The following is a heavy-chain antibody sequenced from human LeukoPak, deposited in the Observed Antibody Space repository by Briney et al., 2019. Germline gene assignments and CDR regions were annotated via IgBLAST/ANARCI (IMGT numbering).Heavy chain of an antibody. V-gene: IGHV3-20*04. CDR1: GFAFDNYG. Sequence: GGSLRLSCAASGFAFDNYGINWVRQAPGKGLEWVSRIHWNGGRTGYADSVKGRFTISRDNSKNTLYLQMNSLRAEDTAVYYCAKSSGGYVFDPWGQGTLVTVSS. D-gene: IGHD6-19*01. CDR3: AKSSGGYVFDP. J-gene: IGHJ5*02. CDR2: IHWNGGRT.